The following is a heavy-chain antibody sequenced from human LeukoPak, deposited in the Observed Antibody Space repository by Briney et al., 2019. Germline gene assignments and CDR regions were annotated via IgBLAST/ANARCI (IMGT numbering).Heavy chain of an antibody. CDR2: ISSSSAYI. V-gene: IGHV3-21*01. CDR3: ARGPRNSSSYQYFQH. J-gene: IGHJ1*01. Sequence: PGGSLRLSCAASGFTFSDYSMNWVRQAPGKGLEWVSSISSSSAYIYYADSVKGRFTVSRDNAENSLSLQMNSPRAEDSAIYHCARGPRNSSSYQYFQHWGQGTLVTVSA. CDR1: GFTFSDYS. D-gene: IGHD6-13*01.